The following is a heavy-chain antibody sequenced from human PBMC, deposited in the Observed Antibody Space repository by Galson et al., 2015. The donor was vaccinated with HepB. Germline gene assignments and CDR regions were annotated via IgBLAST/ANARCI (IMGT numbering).Heavy chain of an antibody. CDR1: GFTFSSYA. J-gene: IGHJ3*02. CDR3: AKGTRIGRGAFDI. D-gene: IGHD1-1*01. Sequence: SLRLSCAASGFTFSSYAMSWVRQAPGKGLEWVSAISGSGGSTYYADSVKGRFTISRDNSKNTLYLQMNSLRAEDTAVYYCAKGTRIGRGAFDIWGQGTMVTVSS. V-gene: IGHV3-23*01. CDR2: ISGSGGST.